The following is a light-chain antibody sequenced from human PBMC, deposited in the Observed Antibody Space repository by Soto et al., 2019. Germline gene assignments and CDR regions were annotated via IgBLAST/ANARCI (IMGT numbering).Light chain of an antibody. V-gene: IGLV2-14*01. CDR1: SSDIGGYKY. J-gene: IGLJ2*01. CDR3: SSYSPTSTRVV. CDR2: DVT. Sequence: QSVLTQPASVSGSPGQSITISCTGTSSDIGGYKYVSWYQQHPGQPPKLIIYDVTNRPSGVSNRFSGSKSGNTASLTISWIQAEDEADYFCSSYSPTSTRVVFGGGTQLTVL.